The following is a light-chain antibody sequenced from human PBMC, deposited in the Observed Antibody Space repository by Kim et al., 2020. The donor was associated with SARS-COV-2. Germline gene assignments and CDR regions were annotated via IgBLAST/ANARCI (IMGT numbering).Light chain of an antibody. J-gene: IGLJ2*01. CDR1: VETLADNY. CDR2: EDN. Sequence: KTVTLSATGSVETLADNYVHWYQQRPGSVPTIVIYEDNQRPSGVPGRFSGSIDTSSNSASLTISGLQTEDEADYYCQSSNRDSHVVFGGGTQLTVL. CDR3: QSSNRDSHVV. V-gene: IGLV6-57*02.